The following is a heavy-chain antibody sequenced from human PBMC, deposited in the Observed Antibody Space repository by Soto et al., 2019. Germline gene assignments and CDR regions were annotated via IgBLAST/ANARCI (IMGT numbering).Heavy chain of an antibody. V-gene: IGHV3-74*01. CDR3: ARGNCSGDTCFFGGPH. CDR2: INSGGSRT. J-gene: IGHJ4*02. D-gene: IGHD2-21*02. CDR1: GFTFSDHW. Sequence: EVQLAESGGVLVQPGGSLRLSCVASGFTFSDHWMHWVRQAPGKGLVWVSRINSGGSRTNYADSEKGRFTISRDNAKNTLYLEMNSLSVEDTAVYYCARGNCSGDTCFFGGPHWGRGTLVTVSS.